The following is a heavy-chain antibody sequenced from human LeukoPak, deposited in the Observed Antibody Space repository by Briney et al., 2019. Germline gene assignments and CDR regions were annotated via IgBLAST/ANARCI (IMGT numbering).Heavy chain of an antibody. D-gene: IGHD3-16*01. CDR3: ARGGGGGYFDY. CDR2: IKFHGHET. Sequence: GGSLRLSCVASGFDFKNYDLHWVRQAPGKGLEWVAFIKFHGHETFYADSVEGRFTFSRDNSRNTVYLQMNSLRSEDTAVYYCARGGGGGYFDYWGQGTLVTVSS. V-gene: IGHV3-30*02. CDR1: GFDFKNYD. J-gene: IGHJ4*02.